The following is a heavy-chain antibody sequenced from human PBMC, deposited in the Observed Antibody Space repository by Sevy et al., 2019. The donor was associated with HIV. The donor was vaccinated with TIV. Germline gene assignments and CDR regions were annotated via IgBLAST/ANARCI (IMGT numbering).Heavy chain of an antibody. CDR2: ISWNSGSI. J-gene: IGHJ3*02. V-gene: IGHV3-9*01. CDR3: AKDSHSSPSTDAFDI. D-gene: IGHD3-22*01. Sequence: GGSLRLSCAASGFTFDDYAMHWVRQAPGKGLEWVSGISWNSGSIGYADSVKGRFTISRDNPKNSLYLQMNSLRAEDTALYYCAKDSHSSPSTDAFDIWAQGTMVTVS. CDR1: GFTFDDYA.